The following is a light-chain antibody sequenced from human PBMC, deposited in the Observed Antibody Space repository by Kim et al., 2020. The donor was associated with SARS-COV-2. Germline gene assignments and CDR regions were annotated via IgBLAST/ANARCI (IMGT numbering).Light chain of an antibody. V-gene: IGLV7-46*01. CDR1: TGPVTSGHF. Sequence: PGGTVTLTWDSSTGPVTSGHFPYWFQRKPGQAPRTLIYDTGNGRSWTPARFSGSLLGGKAALTLSAAQPEDEADYYCLLSYSDSRVFGGGTQLTVL. CDR3: LLSYSDSRV. CDR2: DTG. J-gene: IGLJ2*01.